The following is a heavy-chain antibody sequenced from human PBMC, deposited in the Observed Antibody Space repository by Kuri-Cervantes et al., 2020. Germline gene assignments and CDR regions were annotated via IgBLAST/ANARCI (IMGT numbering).Heavy chain of an antibody. J-gene: IGHJ4*02. CDR1: QFVLRDY. D-gene: IGHD4-17*01. CDR2: ISGSSGST. CDR3: AKDPSSPYGDYDYFDY. V-gene: IGHV3-23*01. Sequence: GGSLRLSCTASQFVLRDYMAWIRQAPGKGLEWVSAISGSSGSTYYADSVKGRFTISRDNSKNTLYLQMNSLRAEDTAVYYCAKDPSSPYGDYDYFDYWGQGTLVTVSS.